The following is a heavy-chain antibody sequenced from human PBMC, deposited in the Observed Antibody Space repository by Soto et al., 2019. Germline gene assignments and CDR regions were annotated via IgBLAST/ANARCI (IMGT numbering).Heavy chain of an antibody. CDR3: VRDKEYGGYGRGAFDI. CDR1: GGTFSSYA. CDR2: VIPIFGTA. D-gene: IGHD1-26*01. J-gene: IGHJ3*02. Sequence: QVQLVQSGAEVKKPGSSVKVSCKASGGTFSSYAISWVRQAPGQGLEWMGGVIPIFGTANYAQKFQGRVTITADKSTSTAYMELSSLRSEDTAVYYCVRDKEYGGYGRGAFDIWGQGAMVTVSS. V-gene: IGHV1-69*06.